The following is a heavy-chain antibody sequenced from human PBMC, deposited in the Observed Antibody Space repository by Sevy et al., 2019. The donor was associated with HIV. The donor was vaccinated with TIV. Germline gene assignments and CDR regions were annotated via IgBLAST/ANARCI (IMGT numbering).Heavy chain of an antibody. J-gene: IGHJ6*02. Sequence: SETLSLTCTVSGGSVSSGSYYWSWIRQPPGKGLEWIGYIYFSGSTSYNPSLKSRATISVDKYKNDFSLKLNSLTAAETDVYYGAKEGRYTHGHIVQGMDVWGQGTTVTVSS. D-gene: IGHD5-18*01. CDR1: GGSVSSGSYY. CDR3: AKEGRYTHGHIVQGMDV. CDR2: IYFSGST. V-gene: IGHV4-61*01.